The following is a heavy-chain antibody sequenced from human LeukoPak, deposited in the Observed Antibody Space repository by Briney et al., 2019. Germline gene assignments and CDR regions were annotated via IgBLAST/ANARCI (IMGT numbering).Heavy chain of an antibody. Sequence: GGSLRLSCAASGLIFSNYAIHWVRQAPGKGLEWVAVISYDGSNKYYADTVKGRFTISRDNAKNSLYLQMNSLRAEDTAVYYCAGGYSSGSIDYWGQGTLVTVSS. J-gene: IGHJ4*02. CDR3: AGGYSSGSIDY. CDR1: GLIFSNYA. CDR2: ISYDGSNK. D-gene: IGHD6-19*01. V-gene: IGHV3-30*03.